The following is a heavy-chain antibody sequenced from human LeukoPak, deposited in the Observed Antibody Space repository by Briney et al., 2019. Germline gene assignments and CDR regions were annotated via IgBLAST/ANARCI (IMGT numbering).Heavy chain of an antibody. V-gene: IGHV4-61*02. Sequence: PSQXLSLTCTVSGGSISSGSYYWSWLRQPAGTGLEWIGRIYTSGSTNYNPSLKSRVTISVDTSKNQFSLKLSSVTAADTAVYYCARARRIIDYWGQGTLVTVSS. J-gene: IGHJ4*02. CDR2: IYTSGST. CDR3: ARARRIIDY. D-gene: IGHD2-15*01. CDR1: GGSISSGSYY.